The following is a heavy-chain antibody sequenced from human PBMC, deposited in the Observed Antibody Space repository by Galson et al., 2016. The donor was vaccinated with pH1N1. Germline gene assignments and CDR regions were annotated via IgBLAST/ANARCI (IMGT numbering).Heavy chain of an antibody. CDR3: VRAVGRAEAH. V-gene: IGHV3-23*01. J-gene: IGHJ4*02. D-gene: IGHD1-26*01. Sequence: SLRLSCAASGFTFISYAMSWVRQAPGKGLEWVSVISGSGGNTYYGDSVKGRFIISRDYSKNSLYLQMNSLRAEDTAMYYCVRAVGRAEAHWGQGTLVTVSS. CDR1: GFTFISYA. CDR2: ISGSGGNT.